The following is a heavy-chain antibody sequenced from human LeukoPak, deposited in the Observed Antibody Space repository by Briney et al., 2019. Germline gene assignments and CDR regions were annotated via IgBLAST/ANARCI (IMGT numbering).Heavy chain of an antibody. V-gene: IGHV3-73*01. CDR3: ALGVSGATVSDY. CDR2: IRNTAYSYAT. J-gene: IGHJ4*02. Sequence: GSLKLSCAASGFTFSDSTVHWVRQAPGKGLEWVGRIRNTAYSYATAYAASLRGRFTISRDDSRHTASLQMNSLTTEETAVYYCALGVSGATVSDYWGQGTLVTVSS. CDR1: GFTFSDST. D-gene: IGHD1-26*01.